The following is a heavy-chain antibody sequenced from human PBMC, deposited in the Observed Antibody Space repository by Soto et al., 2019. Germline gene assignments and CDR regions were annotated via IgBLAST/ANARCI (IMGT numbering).Heavy chain of an antibody. CDR2: IIPIFGTQ. D-gene: IGHD1-26*01. CDR1: GGTFTNNA. J-gene: IGHJ5*01. Sequence: QVQVVQSGAEVKKPGSSVRVSCKASGGTFTNNAISWVRQAPGQGLEWMGGIIPIFGTQNYAQKFQDRVTITADESTSTAYMELSSLSSEDTAVYYCARGMGMFDSWGHGTLVTVSS. V-gene: IGHV1-69*01. CDR3: ARGMGMFDS.